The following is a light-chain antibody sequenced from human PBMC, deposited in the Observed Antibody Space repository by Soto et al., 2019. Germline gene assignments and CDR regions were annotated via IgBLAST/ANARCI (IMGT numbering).Light chain of an antibody. CDR2: ATS. Sequence: EIVLTQSPGTLSLSPGERATLSCRASQSVSSNYLAWYQQKPGQAPRLLIYATSSRATGIPDRFSGSESGTDFTLTISRLEPEDFAVYYCQQYDSSPPRFTFGPGTKVDIK. CDR1: QSVSSNY. CDR3: QQYDSSPPRFT. J-gene: IGKJ3*01. V-gene: IGKV3-20*01.